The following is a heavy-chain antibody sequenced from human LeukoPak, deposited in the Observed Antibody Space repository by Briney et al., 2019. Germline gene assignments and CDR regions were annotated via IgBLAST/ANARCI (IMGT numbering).Heavy chain of an antibody. Sequence: SEILSLTCAVYGGSFSGYYWSWIRQPPGKGLEWIGEINHSGSTNYNPSLKSRVTISVDTSKNQFSLKLSSVTAADTAVYYCARDTYYYYGMDVWGQGTTVTVSS. CDR2: INHSGST. CDR3: ARDTYYYYGMDV. CDR1: GGSFSGYY. J-gene: IGHJ6*02. V-gene: IGHV4-34*01.